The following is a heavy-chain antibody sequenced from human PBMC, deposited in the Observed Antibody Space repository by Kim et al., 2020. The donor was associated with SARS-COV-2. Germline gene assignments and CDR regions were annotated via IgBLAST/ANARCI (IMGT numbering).Heavy chain of an antibody. CDR1: GYTFTSYY. CDR2: INPSGGST. V-gene: IGHV1-46*01. J-gene: IGHJ6*02. Sequence: ASVKVSCKASGYTFTSYYMHWVRQAPGQGLEWMGIINPSGGSTSYALKFQGRVTMTRDTSTSTVYMELSSLRSEDTAVYYCARDQPYYDFWSGPPGYGMDVWGQGTTVTVSS. CDR3: ARDQPYYDFWSGPPGYGMDV. D-gene: IGHD3-3*01.